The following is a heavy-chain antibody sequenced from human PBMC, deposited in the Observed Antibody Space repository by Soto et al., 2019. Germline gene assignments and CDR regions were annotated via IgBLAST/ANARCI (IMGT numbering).Heavy chain of an antibody. V-gene: IGHV3-7*01. J-gene: IGHJ4*02. Sequence: GGSLRLSCAASGFTFSNYYMTWVRQAPGKGLEWVANIKQDGTDKYYVDSVKGRFIISRDNAKNSLYLQMHSLRAGDTAVYYCARGRSADCFDYWGQGTLVTVSS. CDR2: IKQDGTDK. CDR3: ARGRSADCFDY. CDR1: GFTFSNYY.